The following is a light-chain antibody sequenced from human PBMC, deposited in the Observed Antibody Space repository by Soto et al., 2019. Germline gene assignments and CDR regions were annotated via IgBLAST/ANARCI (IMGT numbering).Light chain of an antibody. Sequence: QSALTQPRSVSGSPGQSVTISCTGTSSDVGGYNHVSWYQQHPGKAPKLIIYDVSTRPSGAPDRFSGSKSGNTASLTISGLQAEDEADYYCCSHAGSSVVFGTGTKVTVL. CDR3: CSHAGSSVV. V-gene: IGLV2-11*01. CDR2: DVS. CDR1: SSDVGGYNH. J-gene: IGLJ1*01.